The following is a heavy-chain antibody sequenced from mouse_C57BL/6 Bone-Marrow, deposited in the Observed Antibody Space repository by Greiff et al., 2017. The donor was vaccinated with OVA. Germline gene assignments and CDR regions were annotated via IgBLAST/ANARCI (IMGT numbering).Heavy chain of an antibody. Sequence: EVMLVESGGGLVQPGGSMKLSCAASGFTFTDAWMDWVRQSPEQGLEWVAEIRNKANNPATYYAVSVKGRFTISRYDFKSSVYLQMNSLRAEDTGIYDCTRSPYGSRGEWYFDVWGTGTTVTVSS. CDR2: IRNKANNPAT. CDR1: GFTFTDAW. V-gene: IGHV6-6*01. J-gene: IGHJ1*03. CDR3: TRSPYGSRGEWYFDV. D-gene: IGHD1-1*01.